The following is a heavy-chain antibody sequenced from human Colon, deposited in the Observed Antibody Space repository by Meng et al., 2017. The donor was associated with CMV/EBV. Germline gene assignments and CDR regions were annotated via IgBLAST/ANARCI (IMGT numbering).Heavy chain of an antibody. V-gene: IGHV3-53*01. Sequence: VSGFTVSGNYVTWVRQAPGKGLRWVTVVSHDDTTYYADSVKGRFTISRDTSKNTVYLQLDNLRAEDTAIYYCAGGYYGSGGFALDYWGQGTLVTVSS. J-gene: IGHJ4*02. CDR1: GFTVSGNY. D-gene: IGHD3-22*01. CDR2: VSHDDTT. CDR3: AGGYYGSGGFALDY.